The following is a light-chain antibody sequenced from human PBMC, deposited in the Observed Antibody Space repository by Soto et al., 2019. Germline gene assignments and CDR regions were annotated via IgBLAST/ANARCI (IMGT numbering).Light chain of an antibody. CDR1: RSDVGTYSY. CDR3: SSYAGRNNFYV. J-gene: IGLJ1*01. CDR2: EVS. Sequence: QSVLTQPPSASGSPGQSVTISCTGTRSDVGTYSYVSWYQQHPGKAPKLIIYEVSKRPSGVPDRFSGSKSGNTASLTVSGLQAEDEADYYCSSYAGRNNFYVFGTGTKV. V-gene: IGLV2-8*01.